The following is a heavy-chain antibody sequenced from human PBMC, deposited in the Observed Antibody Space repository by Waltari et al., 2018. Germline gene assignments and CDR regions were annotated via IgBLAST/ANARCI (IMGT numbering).Heavy chain of an antibody. V-gene: IGHV5-10-1*01. CDR3: ARTSTRDFYYMDV. J-gene: IGHJ6*03. Sequence: EVQLVQSGAEVKKPGESLRISCEGSGYDFSTYWITWVRHMPGKGLEWMGRIDPSHSYTNYSPSFRGHVTISVDRSISTAYIQWSGLRASDTAIYYCARTSTRDFYYMDVWGKGTTVTVSS. CDR1: GYDFSTYW. CDR2: IDPSHSYT. D-gene: IGHD1-1*01.